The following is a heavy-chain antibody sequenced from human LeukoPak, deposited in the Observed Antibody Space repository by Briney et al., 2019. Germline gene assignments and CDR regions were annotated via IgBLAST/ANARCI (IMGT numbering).Heavy chain of an antibody. D-gene: IGHD2-2*02. CDR3: ARSYCSSTSCYRDFDY. CDR1: GYTFTGYY. V-gene: IGHV1-2*02. CDR2: INPNSGGT. Sequence: ASVKVSCKASGYTFTGYYMHWVRQAPGQGLEWMGWINPNSGGTNYAQKFQGRVTMTRDTSISTAYMELSRLRSDDTAVYYCARSYCSSTSCYRDFDYWGQGNLVTVSS. J-gene: IGHJ4*02.